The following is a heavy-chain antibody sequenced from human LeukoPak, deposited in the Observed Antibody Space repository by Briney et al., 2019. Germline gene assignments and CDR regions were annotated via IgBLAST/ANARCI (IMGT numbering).Heavy chain of an antibody. CDR3: AAYHASGTFGYFQH. Sequence: GGSLRLSCAASGFTFNSYGMHWVRQAPGKGLEWLAVISFDGSNKDFADSVEGRLVVSRDNSNNTLYLHMNTLRPDDTAIYYCAAYHASGTFGYFQHWGQGTLVTVSS. D-gene: IGHD1-7*01. J-gene: IGHJ1*01. CDR1: GFTFNSYG. V-gene: IGHV3-30*03. CDR2: ISFDGSNK.